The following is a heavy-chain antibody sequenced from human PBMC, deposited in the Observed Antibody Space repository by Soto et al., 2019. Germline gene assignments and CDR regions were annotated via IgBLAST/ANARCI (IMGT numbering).Heavy chain of an antibody. Sequence: GGSLRLSCAASGFTFSNAWMSWVRQAPGKGLEWVGRIKSKTDGGTTDYAAPVKGRFTISRDDSKNTLYLQMNSLKTEDTAVYYCTTDPHADMITFGGVSNWFDPWGQGTLVTVSS. D-gene: IGHD3-16*01. V-gene: IGHV3-15*01. CDR3: TTDPHADMITFGGVSNWFDP. CDR1: GFTFSNAW. CDR2: IKSKTDGGTT. J-gene: IGHJ5*02.